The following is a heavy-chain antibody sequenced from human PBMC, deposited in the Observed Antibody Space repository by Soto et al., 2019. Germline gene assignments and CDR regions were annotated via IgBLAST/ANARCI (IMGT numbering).Heavy chain of an antibody. J-gene: IGHJ4*02. CDR1: GGSISSSSYY. Sequence: SETLSLTCTVSGGSISSSSYYWGWIRQPPGKGLEWIGSIYYSGSTYYNPSLKSRVTISVDTSKNQFSLKLSSVTAADTAVYYCARGYYYDSSGPRGSVDYWGQGTLVTVSS. CDR2: IYYSGST. D-gene: IGHD3-22*01. V-gene: IGHV4-39*01. CDR3: ARGYYYDSSGPRGSVDY.